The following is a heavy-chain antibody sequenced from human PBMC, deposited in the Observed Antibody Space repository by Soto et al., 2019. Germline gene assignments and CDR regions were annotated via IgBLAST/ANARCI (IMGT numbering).Heavy chain of an antibody. CDR2: ISAYNGNT. D-gene: IGHD3-22*01. J-gene: IGHJ4*02. V-gene: IGHV1-18*01. Sequence: ASVKVSCKASGYTFTSYGISWVRQAPGQGLEWMGWISAYNGNTNYAQKLQGRVTMTTDTSTSTAYMELRSLRSDDTAVYYCARGYYYDSSGPLAYWGQGTLVTVSS. CDR1: GYTFTSYG. CDR3: ARGYYYDSSGPLAY.